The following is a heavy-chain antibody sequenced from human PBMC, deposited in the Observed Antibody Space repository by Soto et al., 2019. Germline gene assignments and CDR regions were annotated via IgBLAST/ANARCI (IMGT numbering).Heavy chain of an antibody. CDR2: FDPEDGET. Sequence: ASVKVSCKVSGYTLTELSMHWVRQAPGKGLEWMGGFDPEDGETIYAQKLQGRVTMTKDTSTNTAYMELSSLRSDGTVVYYCASVFSSWQPESDLNWFDPWGQGTLVTVSS. D-gene: IGHD6-13*01. J-gene: IGHJ5*02. CDR1: GYTLTELS. CDR3: ASVFSSWQPESDLNWFDP. V-gene: IGHV1-24*01.